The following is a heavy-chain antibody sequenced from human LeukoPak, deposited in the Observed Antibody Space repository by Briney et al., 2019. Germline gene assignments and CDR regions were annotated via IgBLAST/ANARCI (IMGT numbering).Heavy chain of an antibody. Sequence: PSETLSLTCTVSGGSISSHYWSWIRQPPGKGLEWIGYIYYSGSNNYNPSLKSRVTISVDTSKNQFSLKLSSVTAADTAVYYCARDRQASLVGARLFDLWGRGTLVTVSS. V-gene: IGHV4-59*11. CDR2: IYYSGSN. J-gene: IGHJ2*01. CDR3: ARDRQASLVGARLFDL. D-gene: IGHD1-26*01. CDR1: GGSISSHY.